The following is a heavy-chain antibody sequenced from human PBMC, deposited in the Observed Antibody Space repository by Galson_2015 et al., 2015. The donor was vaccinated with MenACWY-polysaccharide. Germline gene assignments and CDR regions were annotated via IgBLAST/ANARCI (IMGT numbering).Heavy chain of an antibody. CDR3: ARSYGSGSEIVVVIEKRFWYFDL. J-gene: IGHJ2*01. CDR2: ISSSSSYI. V-gene: IGHV3-21*01. CDR1: GFTFSSYS. D-gene: IGHD3-10*01. Sequence: SLRLSCAASGFTFSSYSMNWVRQAPGKGLEWVSSISSSSSYIYYADSVKGRFTISRDNAKNSLCLQMNSLRAEDTAVYYCARSYGSGSEIVVVIEKRFWYFDLWGRGPLVTVSS.